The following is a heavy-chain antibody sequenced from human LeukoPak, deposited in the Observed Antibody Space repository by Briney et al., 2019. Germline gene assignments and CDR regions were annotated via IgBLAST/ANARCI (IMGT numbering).Heavy chain of an antibody. D-gene: IGHD4-23*01. CDR2: ISSSGSTI. J-gene: IGHJ4*02. CDR1: GFTFSDYY. CDR3: ARTGITVAPPFDY. Sequence: PGGSLRLSCAASGFTFSDYYMSWIRQAPGKGLEWVSYISSSGSTIYYADSVKGRFTISRDNAKNSLYLQMTSLRAEDTAVYYCARTGITVAPPFDYWGQGTLVTVSS. V-gene: IGHV3-11*04.